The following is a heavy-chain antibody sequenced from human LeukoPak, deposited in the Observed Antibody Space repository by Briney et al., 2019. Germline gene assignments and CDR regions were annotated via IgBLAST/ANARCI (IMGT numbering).Heavy chain of an antibody. CDR2: ISGSGGST. CDR1: GFTFSSYA. V-gene: IGHV3-23*01. Sequence: GGSLSLSCAASGFTFSSYAMSWVRQAPGKGLEWVSAISGSGGSTYYADSVKGRFTISRDNSKNTLYLQMNSLRAEDTAVYYCAKGDIVVVPAALDYWGQGTLVTVSS. D-gene: IGHD2-2*01. CDR3: AKGDIVVVPAALDY. J-gene: IGHJ4*02.